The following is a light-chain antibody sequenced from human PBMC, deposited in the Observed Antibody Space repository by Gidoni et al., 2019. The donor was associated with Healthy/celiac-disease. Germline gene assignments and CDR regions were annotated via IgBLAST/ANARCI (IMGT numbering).Light chain of an antibody. CDR3: QQSYSTPRT. V-gene: IGKV1-39*01. CDR2: DAS. Sequence: DIQMTQSPSYLSASVGDRVTITCRASQSISSYLDWYQQKPGKAPKLLIYDASSLQSGVSSRFSGSGSGTYFTLNISRLQPEDFATYYCQQSYSTPRTFGPGTKVDIK. CDR1: QSISSY. J-gene: IGKJ3*01.